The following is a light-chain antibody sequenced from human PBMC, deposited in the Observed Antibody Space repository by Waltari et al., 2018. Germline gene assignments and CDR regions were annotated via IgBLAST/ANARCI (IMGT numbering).Light chain of an antibody. V-gene: IGKV1-39*01. CDR3: QQSHSSPYT. J-gene: IGKJ2*01. Sequence: DIQLTQSPSSLSASLGDRVTLTCRASQSLSTHLHWYQQRPGKAPTLLIYTTSTLQSGVPSRFSGSGSGTDFTLTISSLQPEDFATYFCQQSHSSPYTFGQGTKLEIK. CDR1: QSLSTH. CDR2: TTS.